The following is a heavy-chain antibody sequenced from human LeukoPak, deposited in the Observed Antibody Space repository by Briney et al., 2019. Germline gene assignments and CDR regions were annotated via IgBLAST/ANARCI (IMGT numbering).Heavy chain of an antibody. D-gene: IGHD6-19*01. CDR2: FSAYNGNT. J-gene: IGHJ6*02. V-gene: IGHV1-18*01. CDR3: AREIHDGGGWYPPYGMDV. CDR1: GYTFTSYG. Sequence: GAAVKVSCKASGYTFTSYGISWGGQPPRQGGEGMGWFSAYNGNTNYAQKLQGRVTMTTDTSTSTAYMELRSLRSDDTAVYYCAREIHDGGGWYPPYGMDVWGQGTTVTVSS.